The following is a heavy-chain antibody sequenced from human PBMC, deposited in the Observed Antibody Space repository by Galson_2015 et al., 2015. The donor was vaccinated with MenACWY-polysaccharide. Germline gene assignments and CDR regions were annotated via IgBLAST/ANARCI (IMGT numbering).Heavy chain of an antibody. CDR1: GLTFSNWW. J-gene: IGHJ4*02. CDR3: ARVLKGLVGATPDY. CDR2: IKKDGSEK. V-gene: IGHV3-7*01. D-gene: IGHD1-26*01. Sequence: SLRLSCAASGLTFSNWWMTWVRQAPGKGLEWVASIKKDGSEKYYVDSVKGRFTISRDNAKDSLYLQMNSLRDDDTAVYYCARVLKGLVGATPDYWGQGTLVTVSS.